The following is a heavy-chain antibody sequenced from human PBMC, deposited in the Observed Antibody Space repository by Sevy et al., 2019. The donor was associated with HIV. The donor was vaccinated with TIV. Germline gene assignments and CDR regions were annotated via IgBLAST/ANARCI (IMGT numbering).Heavy chain of an antibody. CDR1: GFTFSSYW. J-gene: IGHJ4*02. V-gene: IGHV3-7*01. CDR2: IKQDGSEK. CDR3: ARAQAGFFAQPVDY. Sequence: GGSLRLSCAASGFTFSSYWMSWVRQAPGKGLEWVANIKQDGSEKYYVDSVKGRFTISRDNAKNSLYLQMNSLRAEDTAVYYCARAQAGFFAQPVDYWGQGTLVTVSS. D-gene: IGHD3-3*01.